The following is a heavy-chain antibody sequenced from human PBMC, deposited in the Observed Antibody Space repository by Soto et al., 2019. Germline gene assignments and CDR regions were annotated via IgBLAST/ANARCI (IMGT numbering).Heavy chain of an antibody. D-gene: IGHD3-3*01. V-gene: IGHV4-39*01. J-gene: IGHJ5*02. CDR2: VYYNGFT. Sequence: PSETLSLTCTVSGGSITNTNYYWGWIRQPPGKGLEWIGNVYYNGFTYYNPSLKSRVTMFVDTSKNHFSLKMTSVTAADTAVYYCARQDDFWSGSNWFDPWGPGTLVTLFS. CDR1: GGSITNTNYY. CDR3: ARQDDFWSGSNWFDP.